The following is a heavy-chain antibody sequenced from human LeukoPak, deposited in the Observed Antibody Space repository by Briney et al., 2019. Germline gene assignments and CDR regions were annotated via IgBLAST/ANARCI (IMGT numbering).Heavy chain of an antibody. Sequence: GGSLRLSCAASGFTFSSYSMNWVRQAPGKGLEWVSYISSSSSTIYYADSVKGRFTISRDNAKNSLYLQMNSLRDEDTAVYYCARRRFSSSTYYFDYWGQGTLVTVSS. D-gene: IGHD6-13*01. J-gene: IGHJ4*02. CDR3: ARRRFSSSTYYFDY. V-gene: IGHV3-48*02. CDR2: ISSSSSTI. CDR1: GFTFSSYS.